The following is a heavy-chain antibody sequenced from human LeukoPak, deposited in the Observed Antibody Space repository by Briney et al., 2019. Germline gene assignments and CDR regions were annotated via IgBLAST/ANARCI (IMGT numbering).Heavy chain of an antibody. CDR1: GFTLSSYA. CDR3: AKDEVTARASTRFDY. D-gene: IGHD2-21*02. J-gene: IGHJ4*02. Sequence: PGGSLRLSCAASGFTLSSYAMSWVRQAPGKGLEWVSAISGSGGSTYYADSVKGRFTISRDNSKNTLYLQMNSLRAEDTAVYYCAKDEVTARASTRFDYWGQGTLVTVSS. CDR2: ISGSGGST. V-gene: IGHV3-23*01.